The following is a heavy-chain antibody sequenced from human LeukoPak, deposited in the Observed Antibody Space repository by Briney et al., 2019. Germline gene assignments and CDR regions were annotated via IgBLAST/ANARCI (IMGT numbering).Heavy chain of an antibody. CDR1: GFTFDDYA. CDR2: ITWDADST. CDR3: AKATSSWHEFDY. J-gene: IGHJ4*02. Sequence: GGSLRLPCAASGFTFDDYAMHWVRQAPGKGLEWVSLITWDADSTYYADSVKGRFTISRDNSKNSLYLQMNSLRAEDTALYYCAKATSSWHEFDYWGQGTLVTASS. V-gene: IGHV3-43D*03. D-gene: IGHD6-13*01.